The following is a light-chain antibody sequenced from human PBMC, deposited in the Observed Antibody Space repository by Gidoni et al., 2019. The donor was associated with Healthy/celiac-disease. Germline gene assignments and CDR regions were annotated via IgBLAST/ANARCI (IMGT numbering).Light chain of an antibody. CDR2: GAS. V-gene: IGKV3-20*01. Sequence: EIVLTQSPGTLSLSPGERATLSCRASQSVSSSYLAWYQQKPGQAPRLLIYGASSRATGITDRFSGSGSGTDFTLTISRLEPEDFAVYYCQQYGSSSFXGXTKVEIK. CDR1: QSVSSSY. CDR3: QQYGSSS. J-gene: IGKJ4*01.